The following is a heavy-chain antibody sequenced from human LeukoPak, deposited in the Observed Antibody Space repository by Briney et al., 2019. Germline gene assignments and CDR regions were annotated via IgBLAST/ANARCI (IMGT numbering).Heavy chain of an antibody. V-gene: IGHV1-3*01. CDR3: ARDRGRTDFDY. D-gene: IGHD2-15*01. Sequence: VASVKVSCKTSGYTFISYAMHWVRQAPGQRLEWMGWINAGNGNTKYSQKFQGRVTITRDTSASTAYMELSSLRSEDTAVYYCARDRGRTDFDYWGQGTLVTVSS. CDR1: GYTFISYA. J-gene: IGHJ4*02. CDR2: INAGNGNT.